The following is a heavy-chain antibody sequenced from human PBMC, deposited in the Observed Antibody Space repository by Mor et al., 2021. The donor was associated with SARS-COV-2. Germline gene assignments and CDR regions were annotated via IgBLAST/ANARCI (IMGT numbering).Heavy chain of an antibody. CDR3: ARDSSSSIGGWFDP. J-gene: IGHJ5*02. V-gene: IGHV5-51*01. Sequence: YPGDSDTRYSPSFQGQVTISADKSISTAYLQWSSLKASDTAIYYCARDSSSSIGGWFDPWGQGTLVTVSS. CDR2: YPGDSDT. D-gene: IGHD6-6*01.